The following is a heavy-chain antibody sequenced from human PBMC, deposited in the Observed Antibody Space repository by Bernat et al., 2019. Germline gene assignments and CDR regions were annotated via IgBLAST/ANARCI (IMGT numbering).Heavy chain of an antibody. V-gene: IGHV1-3*01. CDR2: INAGNGNT. CDR1: GYTFTSYA. D-gene: IGHD2-2*01. J-gene: IGHJ6*03. CDR3: AGVLVPAAHYYYYMDV. Sequence: QVQLVQSGAEVKKPGASMKVSCKASGYTFTSYAMHWVRQAPGQRLEWMGWINAGNGNTKYSQKFQGRVTITRDTSASTAYMELSSLRSEDTAVYYCAGVLVPAAHYYYYMDVWGKGTTVTVSS.